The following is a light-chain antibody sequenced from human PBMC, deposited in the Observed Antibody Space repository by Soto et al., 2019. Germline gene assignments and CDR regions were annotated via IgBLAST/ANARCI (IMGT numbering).Light chain of an antibody. V-gene: IGKV3-20*01. CDR1: QSVSSSY. J-gene: IGKJ2*01. Sequence: EIVLTQSPGTLSLSPGERATLSCRASQSVSSSYLAWYQQKPGQAPRPLIYGASSRATGIPDRFSGSGSGTDCTCTISGLEPEEFAVYYGQQSGSYPYTFGKGTKLEIK. CDR2: GAS. CDR3: QQSGSYPYT.